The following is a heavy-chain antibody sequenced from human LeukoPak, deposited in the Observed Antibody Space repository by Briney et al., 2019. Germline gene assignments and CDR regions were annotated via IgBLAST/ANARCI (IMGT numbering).Heavy chain of an antibody. CDR1: GYSFTSYW. D-gene: IGHD4-17*01. J-gene: IGHJ5*02. CDR2: IYPGDSDT. Sequence: GESLKISCKGSGYSFTSYWIGGVRQMPGKGLEWMGIIYPGDSDTRYSPSFQGQVTISADKSISTAYLQWSSLKASDTAMYYCARRGMTTVTKNWFDPWGQGTMVTVSS. V-gene: IGHV5-51*01. CDR3: ARRGMTTVTKNWFDP.